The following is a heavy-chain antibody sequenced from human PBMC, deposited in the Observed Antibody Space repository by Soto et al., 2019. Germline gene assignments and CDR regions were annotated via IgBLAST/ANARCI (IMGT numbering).Heavy chain of an antibody. CDR3: ARSGLPDPVVVVGHTPFDP. D-gene: IGHD2-15*01. V-gene: IGHV1-18*01. J-gene: IGHJ5*02. CDR2: LSAYNGDT. Sequence: ASVKVSCKASGYTFTNYDINWVRQAPGQGLEWMGWLSAYNGDTNYAQTLQGRVTMTTDTSTSTAYMELRSLRSDDTAVYYCARSGLPDPVVVVGHTPFDPWGQGTLVTVSS. CDR1: GYTFTNYD.